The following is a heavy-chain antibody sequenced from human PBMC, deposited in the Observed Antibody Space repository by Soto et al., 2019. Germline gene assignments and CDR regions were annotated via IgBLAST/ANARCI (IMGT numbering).Heavy chain of an antibody. V-gene: IGHV1-69*06. CDR1: EVTFSTYA. J-gene: IGHJ5*02. CDR3: ARVVPGAEAWFGP. Sequence: QVQLVQSGAEVKRPGSSVKVSCKASEVTFSTYAIGWVRQAPGQGLEWMGGIIPIFDTTNYAQKFHGRVTITADKSSYTAYMELRSLRSDDTAVYYCARVVPGAEAWFGPWGQGTLVTVSS. CDR2: IIPIFDTT.